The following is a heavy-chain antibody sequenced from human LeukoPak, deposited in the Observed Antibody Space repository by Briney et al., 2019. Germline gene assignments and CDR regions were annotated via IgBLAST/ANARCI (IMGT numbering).Heavy chain of an antibody. CDR2: ISANNGNT. J-gene: IGHJ4*02. Sequence: ASVKVSCKASGYTFTSYGISWVRQAPGQGLEWMGWISANNGNTNYAQKLQGRVTMTTDTSTSTAYMELRSLRSDDTAVYYCARRDYDILTGYYSFDYWGQGTLVTVSS. D-gene: IGHD3-9*01. V-gene: IGHV1-18*01. CDR3: ARRDYDILTGYYSFDY. CDR1: GYTFTSYG.